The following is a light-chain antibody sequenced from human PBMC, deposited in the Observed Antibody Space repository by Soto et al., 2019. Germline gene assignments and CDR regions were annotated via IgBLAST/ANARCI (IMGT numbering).Light chain of an antibody. V-gene: IGLV2-11*01. CDR2: DVS. Sequence: QSALTQPRSVSGSPGQSVTISCTGTSSDVGGYNYVSWYQQHPVKAPKLMIYDVSKRPSVVPDRFSGSKSGNTASLTISGLQAEDEADYYCCSYAGSYSFYVFGTGTKLTVL. CDR1: SSDVGGYNY. J-gene: IGLJ1*01. CDR3: CSYAGSYSFYV.